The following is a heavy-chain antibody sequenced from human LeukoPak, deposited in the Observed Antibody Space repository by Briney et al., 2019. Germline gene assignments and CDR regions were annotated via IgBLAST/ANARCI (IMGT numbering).Heavy chain of an antibody. J-gene: IGHJ4*02. CDR1: GDSISSFF. CDR3: ARDLELERNRWNYFES. CDR2: IDYSGST. D-gene: IGHD1-1*01. V-gene: IGHV4-59*01. Sequence: SETLSLTCTVSGDSISSFFWSWIRQPPGKGLEWLGCIDYSGSTQYNPSLKSRVTISVDTSKQQFSLKLSSVTAADTAVYYCARDLELERNRWNYFESWGQGTLVTVSS.